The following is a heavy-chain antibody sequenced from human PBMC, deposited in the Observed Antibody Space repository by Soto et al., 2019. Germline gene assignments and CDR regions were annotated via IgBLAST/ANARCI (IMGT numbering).Heavy chain of an antibody. V-gene: IGHV4-59*08. J-gene: IGHJ5*02. CDR3: ARNLLITKRWFDP. CDR1: GGSISGYY. Sequence: SETLSLTCTVPGGSISGYYWIWMRQPPGKGLEWIGYIYYSGSTNYNPSLKSRVTISVDTSKNQFSLKLSSVTAADTAVYYCARNLLITKRWFDPWGQGTLVTVSS. D-gene: IGHD3-10*01. CDR2: IYYSGST.